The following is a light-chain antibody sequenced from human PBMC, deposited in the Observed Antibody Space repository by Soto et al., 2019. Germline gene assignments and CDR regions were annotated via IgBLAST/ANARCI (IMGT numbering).Light chain of an antibody. CDR1: QSVSSSY. V-gene: IGKV3-20*01. Sequence: EIVLTQSPGTLSLSPGERATLSCRASQSVSSSYLGWYQRKPGQAPRLLIYAASWRATGIPDRFSGSGSGTDFTLTISRLESEDSAVYYCQQYGGSPRGTFGQGTKVEIK. CDR3: QQYGGSPRGT. CDR2: AAS. J-gene: IGKJ1*01.